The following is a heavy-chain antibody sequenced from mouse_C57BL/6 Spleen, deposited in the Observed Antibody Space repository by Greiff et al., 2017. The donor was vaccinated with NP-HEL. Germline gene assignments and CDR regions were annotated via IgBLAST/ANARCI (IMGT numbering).Heavy chain of an antibody. CDR3: AREGDAMDY. J-gene: IGHJ4*01. Sequence: QVQLQQPGAELVKPGASVKLSCKASGYTFTSYWMHWVKQRPGRGLEWIGTIDPNSGGTKYNEKFKSKAILTVDKPSSTAYMQLSSLTSEDSAVYYCAREGDAMDYWGQGTSVTVSS. CDR2: IDPNSGGT. V-gene: IGHV1-72*01. CDR1: GYTFTSYW.